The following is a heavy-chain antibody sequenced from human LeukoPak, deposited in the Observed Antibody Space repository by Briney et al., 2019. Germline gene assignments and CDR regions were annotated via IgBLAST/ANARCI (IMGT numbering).Heavy chain of an antibody. CDR1: GFTFSDYY. Sequence: PGGSLRLSCTASGFTFSDYYMSWIRQAPGKGLEWVSYISNSGNTIKEADSVKGRFTISRDNAQNSLYLQMKSLRAEDTAVHYCARYRVITNDYFDYWGQGTLVSVSS. CDR2: ISNSGNTI. D-gene: IGHD3-16*01. CDR3: ARYRVITNDYFDY. V-gene: IGHV3-11*01. J-gene: IGHJ4*02.